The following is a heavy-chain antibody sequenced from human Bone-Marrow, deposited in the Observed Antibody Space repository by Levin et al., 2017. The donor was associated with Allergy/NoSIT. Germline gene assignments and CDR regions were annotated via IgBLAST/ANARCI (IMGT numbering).Heavy chain of an antibody. CDR1: GGSISGGGYY. Sequence: SETLSLTCTVSGGSISGGGYYWSWIRQHPGKGLEWIGYIYYSGNTYYNPSLKSRVIISVVTSKNQLSLKLTSVTVADTAVYYCARFKGYDFDYWGQETLSPSPQ. CDR3: ARFKGYDFDY. V-gene: IGHV4-31*03. J-gene: IGHJ4*02. CDR2: IYYSGNT. D-gene: IGHD5-12*01.